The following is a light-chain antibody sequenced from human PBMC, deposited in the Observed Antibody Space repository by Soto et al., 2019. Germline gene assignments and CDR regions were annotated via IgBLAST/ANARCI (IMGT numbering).Light chain of an antibody. V-gene: IGKV1-5*03. CDR3: QQYNAYPLT. CDR2: KAS. Sequence: DIQMTQSPSTLSASVGDRVTITCRASQSISTWLAWYQQKPGKAPYLLIYKASSLEGGVPSRFSGSGSGTDFNITISSLQPADFATYYCQQYNAYPLTFGGGTTVEIK. J-gene: IGKJ4*01. CDR1: QSISTW.